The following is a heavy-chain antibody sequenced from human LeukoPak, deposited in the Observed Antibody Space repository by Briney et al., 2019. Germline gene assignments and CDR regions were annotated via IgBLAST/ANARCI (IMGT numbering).Heavy chain of an antibody. Sequence: GGSLTLSCAASGFTFSDHYMTWIRHAPRKGLEWVSYITNSDRDAHYSDPVRARLTTSRDNAKTSLYLQMNSLRAEDTVIYCCGRGHFGLDVWGKGTTVTVSS. CDR3: GRGHFGLDV. CDR2: ITNSDRDA. J-gene: IGHJ6*04. V-gene: IGHV3-11*06. CDR1: GFTFSDHY.